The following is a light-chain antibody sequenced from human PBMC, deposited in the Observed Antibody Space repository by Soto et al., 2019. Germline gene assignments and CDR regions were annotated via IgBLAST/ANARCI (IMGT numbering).Light chain of an antibody. V-gene: IGKV1-5*03. CDR1: QSINNW. CDR3: QQYNRWPVH. J-gene: IGKJ4*01. Sequence: DIQLTQSPSTLSASVGDRVTITCRASQSINNWLAWYQQKPGKAPKFLIYQASTLENGVPSRFSGSGFGTEFTLTIRSLQPDDFATYYCQQYNRWPVHFGGGTKLEIK. CDR2: QAS.